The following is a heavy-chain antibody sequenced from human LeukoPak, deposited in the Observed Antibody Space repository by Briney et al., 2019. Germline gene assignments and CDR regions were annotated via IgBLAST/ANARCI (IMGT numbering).Heavy chain of an antibody. CDR2: INWNGGGT. V-gene: IGHV3-20*04. J-gene: IGHJ4*02. Sequence: RPGGSLRLSCAATGFTFKDYGMHWVRQPPGKGLEWVSSINWNGGGTDYADSVKGRFTISRDNAKNSLYLQMNSLRAEDTAFYYCARDLWGSSSSQLATFDYWGQGTLVTVSS. CDR3: ARDLWGSSSSQLATFDY. CDR1: GFTFKDYG. D-gene: IGHD6-6*01.